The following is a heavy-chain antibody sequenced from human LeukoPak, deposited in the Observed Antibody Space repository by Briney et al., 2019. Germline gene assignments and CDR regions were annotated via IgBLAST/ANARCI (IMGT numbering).Heavy chain of an antibody. D-gene: IGHD3-22*01. CDR3: ARDLVAYYYYDSSGYPRYFDY. Sequence: ASVKVSCNASGYTSTSYGISRVRQAPGQRLEWMGWISAYNGNTNYAQKLQRRVTMTTDTSTSTAYMELMSLRSDDTAVYYCARDLVAYYYYDSSGYPRYFDYWGQGTLVTVSS. CDR1: GYTSTSYG. V-gene: IGHV1-18*01. J-gene: IGHJ4*02. CDR2: ISAYNGNT.